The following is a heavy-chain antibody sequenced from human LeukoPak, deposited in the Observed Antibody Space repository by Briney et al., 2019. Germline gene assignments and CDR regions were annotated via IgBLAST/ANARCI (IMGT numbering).Heavy chain of an antibody. CDR3: ARVKNHRGIAVAGSDY. CDR1: GFSFSNYW. Sequence: GGSLRLSCSASGFSFSNYWVTWVRQAPGKGLEWVANIKEDGSEKYYVDSVKGRFTISRDNAKNSLYLQMNSLRAEDTAVYYCARVKNHRGIAVAGSDYWGQGTLVTVSS. D-gene: IGHD6-13*01. CDR2: IKEDGSEK. J-gene: IGHJ4*02. V-gene: IGHV3-7*01.